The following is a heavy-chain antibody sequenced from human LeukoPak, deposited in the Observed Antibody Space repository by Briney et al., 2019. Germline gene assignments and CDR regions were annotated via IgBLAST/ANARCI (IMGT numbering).Heavy chain of an antibody. Sequence: GGSLRLSCAASGFTFSSYDMHWVRHATGKGLEWVSAIGTDGDTYYPGSVKGRFTISRENTKNSLYLQMNSLRAGDTAVYYCARASYYYGSGSPTPGMDVWGQGTTVTVSS. D-gene: IGHD3-10*01. CDR1: GFTFSSYD. CDR2: IGTDGDT. V-gene: IGHV3-13*04. CDR3: ARASYYYGSGSPTPGMDV. J-gene: IGHJ6*02.